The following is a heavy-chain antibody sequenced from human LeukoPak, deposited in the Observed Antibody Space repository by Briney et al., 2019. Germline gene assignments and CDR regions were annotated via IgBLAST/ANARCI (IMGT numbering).Heavy chain of an antibody. CDR3: ARRAGYSGYDT. CDR1: GYSFTNYW. D-gene: IGHD5-12*01. Sequence: GESLKISCKGSGYSFTNYWIDWVRQMPGKGLEWMGTIYPGDSETRYSPSFQGQVTISADKSISTAYLQWSSLKASDTAMYYCARRAGYSGYDTWGQGTLVTVSS. CDR2: IYPGDSET. V-gene: IGHV5-51*01. J-gene: IGHJ5*02.